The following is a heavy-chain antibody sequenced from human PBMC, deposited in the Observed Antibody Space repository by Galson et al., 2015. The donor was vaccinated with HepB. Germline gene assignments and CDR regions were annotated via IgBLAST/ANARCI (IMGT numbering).Heavy chain of an antibody. CDR1: GSSISSSSYY. J-gene: IGHJ3*02. V-gene: IGHV4-39*07. CDR2: IYYSGST. Sequence: LSLTCTVSGSSISSSSYYWGWIRQPPGKGLEWIGSIYYSGSTYYNPSLKSRVTISVDTSKNQFSLKLSSVTAADTAVYYCARDIPYYYDSSGRDGAFDIWGQGTMVTVSS. CDR3: ARDIPYYYDSSGRDGAFDI. D-gene: IGHD3-22*01.